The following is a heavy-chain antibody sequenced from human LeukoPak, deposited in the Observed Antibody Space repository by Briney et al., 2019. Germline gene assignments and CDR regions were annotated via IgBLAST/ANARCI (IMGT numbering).Heavy chain of an antibody. V-gene: IGHV3-48*01. J-gene: IGHJ4*02. CDR2: ISDSGRST. D-gene: IGHD5-18*01. CDR1: GLTFSIK. CDR3: AKEGYNYGPIEY. Sequence: GGSLRLSCAVSGLTFSIKMNWVRQAPGKGLEWVSYISDSGRSTFYADSVKGRFTISRDNSKNTLYLQMNSLRGEDTAVYYCAKEGYNYGPIEYWGQGTLVTVSS.